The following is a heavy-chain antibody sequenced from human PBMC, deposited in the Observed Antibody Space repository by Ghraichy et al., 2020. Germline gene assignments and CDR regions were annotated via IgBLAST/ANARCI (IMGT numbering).Heavy chain of an antibody. D-gene: IGHD6-19*01. V-gene: IGHV1-69*13. CDR2: IIPKFGTS. J-gene: IGHJ6*02. CDR3: ASLEEYSSESYYYYGMDV. CDR1: GGTFRGYV. Sequence: SVKVSCKASGGTFRGYVISWVRQAPGQGLEWMGGIIPKFGTSYYAQKFQGRVTLTADESSSTAYMELWSLRSEDTAVYYCASLEEYSSESYYYYGMDVWGQGTTVTVS.